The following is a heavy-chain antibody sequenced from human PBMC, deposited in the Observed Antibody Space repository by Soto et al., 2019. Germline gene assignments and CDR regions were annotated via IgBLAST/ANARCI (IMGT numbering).Heavy chain of an antibody. D-gene: IGHD3-3*02. CDR1: VFTFDDYA. Sequence: SLRLSCAASVFTFDDYAMHWVRQAPGKGLEWVSGISWNSGSIGYADSVKGRFTISRDNAKNSLYLQMNSLRAEDTALYYCAKGAIFGVVNHFDYWGQGTLVTVSS. J-gene: IGHJ4*02. CDR3: AKGAIFGVVNHFDY. CDR2: ISWNSGSI. V-gene: IGHV3-9*01.